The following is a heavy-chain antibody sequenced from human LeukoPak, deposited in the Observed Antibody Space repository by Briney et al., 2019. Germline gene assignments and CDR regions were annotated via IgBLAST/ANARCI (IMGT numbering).Heavy chain of an antibody. Sequence: SEILSLTCAVYGGSFSDYYWSWIRQPPGKGLEWIGEINHSGSTNYNPSLKSRVTISVDTSKNQFSLKLSSVTAADTAVYYCARMTLTNYYDSSGFYYRAVDRFDPWGQGTLVTVSS. CDR2: INHSGST. V-gene: IGHV4-34*01. D-gene: IGHD3-22*01. CDR3: ARMTLTNYYDSSGFYYRAVDRFDP. CDR1: GGSFSDYY. J-gene: IGHJ5*02.